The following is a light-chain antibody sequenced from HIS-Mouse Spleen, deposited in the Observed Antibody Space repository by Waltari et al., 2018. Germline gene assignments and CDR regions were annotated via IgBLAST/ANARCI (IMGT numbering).Light chain of an antibody. Sequence: QSALTQPASVSGSPGQSITISCTGTSSAVGGYKYVSWYQQHPGKAPKLMIYEVSNRPSGVSNRFSGSKSGNTASLTISGLQAEDEADYYCSSYTSSSTFFGTGTKVTVL. CDR2: EVS. J-gene: IGLJ1*01. CDR3: SSYTSSSTF. CDR1: SSAVGGYKY. V-gene: IGLV2-14*01.